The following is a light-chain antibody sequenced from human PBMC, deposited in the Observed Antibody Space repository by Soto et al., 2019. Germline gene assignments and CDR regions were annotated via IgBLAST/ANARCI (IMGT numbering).Light chain of an antibody. CDR2: EDN. CDR3: QSYDSSNYWV. CDR1: SGSIASNY. J-gene: IGLJ3*02. Sequence: NFMLTQPHSVSESPGKTVTIYCTRSSGSIASNYVQWYQQRPGSAPTTVIYEDNQRPSGVPDRFSGSIDSSSNSASLTISGLKTEDEADYYCQSYDSSNYWVFGGGTKLTVL. V-gene: IGLV6-57*04.